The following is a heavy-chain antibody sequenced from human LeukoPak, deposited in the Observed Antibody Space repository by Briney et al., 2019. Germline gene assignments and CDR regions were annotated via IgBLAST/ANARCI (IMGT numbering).Heavy chain of an antibody. Sequence: GGSLRLSCAASGFTFSSYGMHWVRQAPGKGLEWVAVIWYDGSNKYYADSVKGRFTISRDNSKNTLYLQMNSLRAEDTAVYYCARDRRYSSGWYADYGMDVWGQGTTVTVSS. D-gene: IGHD6-19*01. CDR2: IWYDGSNK. V-gene: IGHV3-33*01. CDR1: GFTFSSYG. CDR3: ARDRRYSSGWYADYGMDV. J-gene: IGHJ6*02.